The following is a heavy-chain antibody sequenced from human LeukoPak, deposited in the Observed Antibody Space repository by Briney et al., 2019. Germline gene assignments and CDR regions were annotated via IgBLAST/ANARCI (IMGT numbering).Heavy chain of an antibody. CDR3: AKEPKAAAGPVDY. Sequence: PGRSLRLSCAASGFTFDDYAMHWVRQAPGKGLEWVSGISWNSGSIGYADSVKGRFTISRDNAKNSLYLQMNSLRAEDTALYYCAKEPKAAAGPVDYWGQGTLVTVSS. CDR1: GFTFDDYA. V-gene: IGHV3-9*01. D-gene: IGHD6-13*01. CDR2: ISWNSGSI. J-gene: IGHJ4*02.